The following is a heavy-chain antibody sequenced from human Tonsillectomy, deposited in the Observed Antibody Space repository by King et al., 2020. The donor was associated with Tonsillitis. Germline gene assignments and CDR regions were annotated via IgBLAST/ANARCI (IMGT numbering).Heavy chain of an antibody. V-gene: IGHV4-38-2*02. CDR2: IFHSGRT. J-gene: IGHJ4*02. D-gene: IGHD1-26*01. Sequence: QLQESGPGLVKPSETLSLTCAVSGYSITSGYYWGWIRQPPGKQLEWIGNIFHSGRTFYNPSLESRVTLSVDTSKNQVFLKLTSVTAADTALYYCARERREGADYWGQGTLVTVSS. CDR3: ARERREGADY. CDR1: GYSITSGYY.